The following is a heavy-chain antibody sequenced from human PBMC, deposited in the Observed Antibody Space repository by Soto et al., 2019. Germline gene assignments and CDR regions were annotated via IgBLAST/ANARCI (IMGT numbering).Heavy chain of an antibody. CDR3: ARGGTYGSGVYNWFDP. D-gene: IGHD3-10*01. CDR2: IHYSGGT. J-gene: IGHJ5*02. Sequence: PSETLSLTCTISGGSISVYSWSWIRQIPGKGLEWIGYIHYSGGTNYTPSLRSRVTISVESSKNQLSLNLTSLTAADTAIYYCARGGTYGSGVYNWFDPWGQGILVTVSS. V-gene: IGHV4-59*01. CDR1: GGSISVYS.